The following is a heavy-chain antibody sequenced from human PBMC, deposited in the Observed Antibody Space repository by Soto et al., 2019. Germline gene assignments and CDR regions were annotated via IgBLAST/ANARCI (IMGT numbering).Heavy chain of an antibody. Sequence: ASVKVSCKASGYTFTSYGISWVRQAPGQGLEWMGWISAYNGNTNYAQKLQGRVTMTTDTSTSTAYMELRSLRSDDTAVYYCAKQMQTPGYDFWSGYYTRYYGMDVWGQGTTVTVSS. CDR2: ISAYNGNT. J-gene: IGHJ6*02. V-gene: IGHV1-18*01. D-gene: IGHD3-3*01. CDR1: GYTFTSYG. CDR3: AKQMQTPGYDFWSGYYTRYYGMDV.